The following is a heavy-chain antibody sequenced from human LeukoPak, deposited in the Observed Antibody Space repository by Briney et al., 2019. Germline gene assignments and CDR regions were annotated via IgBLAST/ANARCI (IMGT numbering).Heavy chain of an antibody. CDR3: ARFKRAGGWSYFDY. Sequence: SETLSLTCTVSGGSISSDFWIWVRQPPGKGLEWIGHIYNSGSTNYSPSLKSRVTISVDTSKNQFSLKLSSVTAADTAVYYCARFKRAGGWSYFDYWGQGTLVTVSS. CDR1: GGSISSDF. CDR2: IYNSGST. J-gene: IGHJ4*02. D-gene: IGHD6-19*01. V-gene: IGHV4-59*01.